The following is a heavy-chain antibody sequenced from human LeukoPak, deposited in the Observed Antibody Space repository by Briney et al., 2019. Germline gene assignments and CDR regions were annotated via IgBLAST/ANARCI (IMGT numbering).Heavy chain of an antibody. CDR1: GYTFTIYA. V-gene: IGHV1-3*01. Sequence: ASVKVSCNASGYTFTIYAMHWVRQAPGQRLEWMGWINAGNGNIKFSQKFQGRVTINRDTSASTVYMELSSLRSEDTAVYYCARAYYDSGSYNQNWFDPWGQGTLVTVSS. D-gene: IGHD3-10*01. J-gene: IGHJ5*02. CDR3: ARAYYDSGSYNQNWFDP. CDR2: INAGNGNI.